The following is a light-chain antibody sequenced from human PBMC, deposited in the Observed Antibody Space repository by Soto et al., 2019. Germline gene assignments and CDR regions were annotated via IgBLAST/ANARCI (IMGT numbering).Light chain of an antibody. CDR3: QQYNNWPRT. J-gene: IGKJ1*01. Sequence: ETVMTQSPATLSVSPGERVTLSCRASQSVSSNLAWYQQKPGQAPRLLIYGASTRATGISARFSGSGSGTEFALTISSLQSEDFAVYYCQQYNNWPRTFGQGTKVEIK. CDR1: QSVSSN. CDR2: GAS. V-gene: IGKV3-15*01.